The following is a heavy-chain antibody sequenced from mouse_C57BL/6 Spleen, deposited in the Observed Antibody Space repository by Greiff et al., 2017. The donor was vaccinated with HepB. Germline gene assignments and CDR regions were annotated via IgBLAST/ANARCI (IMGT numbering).Heavy chain of an antibody. CDR2: INYDGSST. J-gene: IGHJ2*01. CDR1: GFTFSDYY. Sequence: DVKLVESEGGLVQPGSSMKLSCTASGFTFSDYYMAWVRQVPEKGLEWVANINYDGSSTYYLDSLKSRFIISRDNAKNILYLQMSSLKSEDTATYYCARDGYGSSYPDYWGQGTTLTVSS. D-gene: IGHD1-1*01. CDR3: ARDGYGSSYPDY. V-gene: IGHV5-16*01.